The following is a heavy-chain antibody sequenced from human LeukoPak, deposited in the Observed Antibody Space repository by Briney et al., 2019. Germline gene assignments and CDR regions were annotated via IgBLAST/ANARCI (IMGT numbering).Heavy chain of an antibody. V-gene: IGHV1-46*01. CDR1: GYTFTSYY. J-gene: IGHJ4*02. CDR3: ARDRDGDYYFDY. D-gene: IGHD4-17*01. Sequence: ASVKVSCKASGYTFTSYYMHWVRQAPGQGLEWVGIINPSGGSTSYAQKFQGRVTMTRDMSTSTVYMELSSLRSEDTAVYYCARDRDGDYYFDYWGQGTLVTVSS. CDR2: INPSGGST.